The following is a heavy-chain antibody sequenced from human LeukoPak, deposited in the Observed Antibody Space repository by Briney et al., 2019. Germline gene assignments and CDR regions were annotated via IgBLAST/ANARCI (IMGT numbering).Heavy chain of an antibody. J-gene: IGHJ4*02. D-gene: IGHD3-10*01. CDR3: AKDTGYYGSGSPYYFDY. Sequence: GGSLRLSCAASGFTFSSYAMSWVRQAPGKGLKWVSAISGSGGSTYYADSVKGRFTISRDNSKNTLYLQMNSLRAEDTAVYYCAKDTGYYGSGSPYYFDYWGQGTLVTVSS. V-gene: IGHV3-23*01. CDR2: ISGSGGST. CDR1: GFTFSSYA.